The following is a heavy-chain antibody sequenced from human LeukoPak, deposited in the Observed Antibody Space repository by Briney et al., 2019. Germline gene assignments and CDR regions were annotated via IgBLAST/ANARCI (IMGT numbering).Heavy chain of an antibody. CDR2: IWYDGSDK. CDR1: GFTFSSYG. J-gene: IGHJ4*02. D-gene: IGHD3-22*01. V-gene: IGHV3-33*06. Sequence: GGSLRLSCTASGFTFSSYGMHWVRQAPGKGLEWLTIIWYDGSDKYYADSVKGRFTISRDNSKNTLYLQMNSLSAEDTAVYYCGKDLGSNGNYLDRVDYWGQGTLVTVSS. CDR3: GKDLGSNGNYLDRVDY.